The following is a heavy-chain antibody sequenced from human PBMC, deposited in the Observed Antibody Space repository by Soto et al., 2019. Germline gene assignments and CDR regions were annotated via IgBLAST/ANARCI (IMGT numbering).Heavy chain of an antibody. CDR2: IVVGSGNT. V-gene: IGHV1-58*01. J-gene: IGHJ4*02. CDR1: GFTFTNSA. CDR3: ARSPYSSGYYYAIDY. Sequence: ASVKVSCKASGFTFTNSAVQWVRQARGQRLEWIGWIVVGSGNTNYAQKFQERVTITRDTSTSTVYMDLSSLKSEDTAVYYCARSPYSSGYYYAIDYWGQGTQVTVSS. D-gene: IGHD3-22*01.